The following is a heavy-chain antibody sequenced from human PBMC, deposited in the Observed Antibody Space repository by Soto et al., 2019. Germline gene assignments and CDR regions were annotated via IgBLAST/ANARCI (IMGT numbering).Heavy chain of an antibody. Sequence: PGGSLRLSCAAPGFTFSSYWMHWVRQAPGKGLVWVSRINSDGSSTSYADSVKGRFTISRDNAKNSLYLQMNSLRAEDTAVYYCARDPLYCSSTSCFRAYYYYYMDVWGKGTTVTVSS. CDR2: INSDGSST. D-gene: IGHD2-2*01. CDR3: ARDPLYCSSTSCFRAYYYYYMDV. CDR1: GFTFSSYW. V-gene: IGHV3-74*01. J-gene: IGHJ6*03.